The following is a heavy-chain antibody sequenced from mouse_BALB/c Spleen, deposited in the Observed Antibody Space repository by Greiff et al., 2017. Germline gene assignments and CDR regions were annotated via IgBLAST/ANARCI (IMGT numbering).Heavy chain of an antibody. CDR3: NVATTATYRY. J-gene: IGHJ2*01. CDR1: GFNIKDYY. CDR2: IDPENGDT. Sequence: EVMLVESGAELVRSGASVKLSCTASGFNIKDYYMHWVKQRPEQGLEWIGWIDPENGDTEYAPKFQGKATMTADTSSNTAYLQLSSLTSEDTAVYYCNVATTATYRYWGQGTTLTVSS. V-gene: IGHV14-4*02. D-gene: IGHD1-2*01.